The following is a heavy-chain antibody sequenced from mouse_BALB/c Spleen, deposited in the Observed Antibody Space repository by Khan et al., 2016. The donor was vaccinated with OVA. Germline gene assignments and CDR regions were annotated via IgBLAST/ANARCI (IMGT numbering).Heavy chain of an antibody. CDR1: GFSLTTYG. V-gene: IGHV2-6-1*01. Sequence: VKFEESGPGLAAPSQSLSITCTISGFSLTTYGVHWVRQPPGKGLEWLVVIWSDGTTNYNSALKSRLTITKDNSQRQVFLKMNSLQTDDTAIYFCARQPYYHYNIMDYWGQGTSVTVSS. J-gene: IGHJ4*01. CDR3: ARQPYYHYNIMDY. D-gene: IGHD2-10*01. CDR2: IWSDGTT.